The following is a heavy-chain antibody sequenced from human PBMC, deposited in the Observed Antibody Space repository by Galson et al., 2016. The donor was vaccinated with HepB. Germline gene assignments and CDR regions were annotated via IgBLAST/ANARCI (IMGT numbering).Heavy chain of an antibody. CDR3: ARGQWLALYYIDV. J-gene: IGHJ6*03. CDR1: GFTFSSYW. V-gene: IGHV3-7*02. D-gene: IGHD6-19*01. CDR2: IKPDGSEK. Sequence: SLRFSCAASGFTFSSYWMSWVRQAPGKGLEWVANIKPDGSEKYYVDSVKGRFTISRDNSKNTLYLQMNSLRAEDTAVYYCARGQWLALYYIDVWGKGTTVTVSS.